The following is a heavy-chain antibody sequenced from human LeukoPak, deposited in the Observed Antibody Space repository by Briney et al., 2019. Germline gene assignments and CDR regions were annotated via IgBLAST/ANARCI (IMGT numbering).Heavy chain of an antibody. CDR2: ISYDGSNK. CDR1: GFTFSSYA. Sequence: PGGSLRLSCAASGFTFSSYAMHWVRQAPGKGLEWVAVISYDGSNKYYADSVKGRFTISRDNSKNTLYLQMNSLRAEDTAVYYCARDYGDYYCDYWGQGTLVTVSS. J-gene: IGHJ4*02. CDR3: ARDYGDYYCDY. V-gene: IGHV3-30-3*01. D-gene: IGHD4-17*01.